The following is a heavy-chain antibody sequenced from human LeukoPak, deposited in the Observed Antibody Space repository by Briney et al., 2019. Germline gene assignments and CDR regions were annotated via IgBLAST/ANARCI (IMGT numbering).Heavy chain of an antibody. V-gene: IGHV3-21*01. CDR2: ISSSSSYI. CDR1: GFTFSIYS. CDR3: ARTHYGDYGDY. Sequence: GGSLRLSCAASGFTFSIYSMNWVRQAPGKGLEWVSSISSSSSYIYYADSVKGRFTISRDNAKNSLYLQMDSLRAEDTAVYYCARTHYGDYGDYWGQGTLVTVSS. J-gene: IGHJ4*02. D-gene: IGHD4-17*01.